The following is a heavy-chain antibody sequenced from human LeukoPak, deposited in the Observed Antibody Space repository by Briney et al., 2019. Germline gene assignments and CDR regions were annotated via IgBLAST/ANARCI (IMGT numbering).Heavy chain of an antibody. CDR2: ISDDGSNE. Sequence: GRSLRLSCAASGFTFSSYGMYWVRQAPGKGLGWVAVISDDGSNEYYADSVKGRFTISRDNSQNTLYLQMSSLRAEDTAVYYCAKLDHYYYYGMDVWGQGTTVTVSS. CDR1: GFTFSSYG. J-gene: IGHJ6*02. CDR3: AKLDHYYYYGMDV. D-gene: IGHD2-2*03. V-gene: IGHV3-30*18.